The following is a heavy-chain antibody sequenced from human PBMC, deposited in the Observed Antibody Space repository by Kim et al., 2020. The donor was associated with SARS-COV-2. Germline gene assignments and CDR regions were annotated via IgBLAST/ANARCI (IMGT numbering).Heavy chain of an antibody. Sequence: ASVKVSCKASGYIFTSIAIHWVRQAPGQGLEWMGWLNTNTGTPTYARGFTGRFVFSLDTSVSTAYLQISRLRADDTAVYFCAARYSSSYFDLWGRGTLVTVSS. V-gene: IGHV7-4-1*02. CDR3: AARYSSSYFDL. D-gene: IGHD6-13*01. CDR1: GYIFTSIA. J-gene: IGHJ2*01. CDR2: LNTNTGTP.